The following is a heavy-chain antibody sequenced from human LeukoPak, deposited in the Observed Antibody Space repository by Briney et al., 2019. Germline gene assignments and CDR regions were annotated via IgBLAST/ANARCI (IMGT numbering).Heavy chain of an antibody. J-gene: IGHJ5*02. CDR1: GFTFSSYS. CDR3: AKARDGLLVNNWFDP. D-gene: IGHD3-9*01. Sequence: GGSLRLSCAASGFTFSSYSMNWVRQAPGKGLEWVSYISSSSSTIYYADSVKGRFTISRDNAKNSLYLQMNSLRAEDTAVYYCAKARDGLLVNNWFDPWGQGTLVTVSS. V-gene: IGHV3-48*01. CDR2: ISSSSSTI.